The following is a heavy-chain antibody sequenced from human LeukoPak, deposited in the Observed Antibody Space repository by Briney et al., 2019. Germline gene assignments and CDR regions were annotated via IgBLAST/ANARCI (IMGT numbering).Heavy chain of an antibody. CDR3: ARELGYCSGGTCYSAHAFDI. CDR2: VHYSGTT. Sequence: PSETLSLTCTVSGGSLSSYHWNWIRQPPGKGLEWIGYVHYSGTTKYNPSLKSRVTMSVDTSKNQISLRVNPVTAADTAVYYCARELGYCSGGTCYSAHAFDIWGQGTMVTVSS. D-gene: IGHD2-15*01. CDR1: GGSLSSYH. V-gene: IGHV4-59*01. J-gene: IGHJ3*02.